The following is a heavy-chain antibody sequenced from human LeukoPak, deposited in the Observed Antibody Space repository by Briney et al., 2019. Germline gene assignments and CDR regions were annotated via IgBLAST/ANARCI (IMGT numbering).Heavy chain of an antibody. Sequence: SETLSLTCTVSGDSISIRSYYWDWIRQPPGGGLEWIGSVFYRGSTYYNPSLKSQVTISVDMSKNQFSLNLNSVTAADTAVYYCARDSGTTGEVKSDPWGQGTLVTVSS. D-gene: IGHD3-10*01. CDR3: ARDSGTTGEVKSDP. CDR1: GDSISIRSYY. V-gene: IGHV4-39*07. CDR2: VFYRGST. J-gene: IGHJ5*02.